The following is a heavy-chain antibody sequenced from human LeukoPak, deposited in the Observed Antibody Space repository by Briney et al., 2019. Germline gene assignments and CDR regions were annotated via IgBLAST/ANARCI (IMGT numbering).Heavy chain of an antibody. Sequence: GASVKVSCKASGYTFTGYYMHWVRQAPGQGLEWMGWINPNSGGTNYAQKFQGWVTMTRDTSISTAYMELSRLRSDDTAVYYCARESYCSGGSCYSGWFDPWGQETLVTVSS. D-gene: IGHD2-15*01. V-gene: IGHV1-2*04. CDR1: GYTFTGYY. CDR3: ARESYCSGGSCYSGWFDP. J-gene: IGHJ5*02. CDR2: INPNSGGT.